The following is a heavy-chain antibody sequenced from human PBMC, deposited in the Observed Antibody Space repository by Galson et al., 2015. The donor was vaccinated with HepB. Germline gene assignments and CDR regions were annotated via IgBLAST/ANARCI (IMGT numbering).Heavy chain of an antibody. V-gene: IGHV3-11*01. D-gene: IGHD6-19*01. J-gene: IGHJ4*02. CDR1: GFSFSDHY. Sequence: SLRLSCAASGFSFSDHYMSWIRQAPGRGLQWLAYISSSGATTDYAGSVKGRFTISRDNVETSLYLQLSSLRAEATAGYYCARHHCTSSSCFYDYWGQGTLVTVSS. CDR2: ISSSGATT. CDR3: ARHHCTSSSCFYDY.